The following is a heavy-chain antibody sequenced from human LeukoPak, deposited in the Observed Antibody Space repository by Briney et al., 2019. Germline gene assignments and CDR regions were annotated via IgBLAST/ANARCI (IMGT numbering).Heavy chain of an antibody. D-gene: IGHD3-22*01. CDR3: ARDQNYFDTTAYYGIDC. CDR2: INPNSGAT. J-gene: IGHJ4*02. Sequence: GASVTVSCKASGYSFSGYYIHWVRQAPGQGLEWMGWINPNSGATNYAQKFHGTVTMTRDTSTSTAYMELTRLRSDDTGVYYCARDQNYFDTTAYYGIDCWGQGTLVTVSS. V-gene: IGHV1-2*02. CDR1: GYSFSGYY.